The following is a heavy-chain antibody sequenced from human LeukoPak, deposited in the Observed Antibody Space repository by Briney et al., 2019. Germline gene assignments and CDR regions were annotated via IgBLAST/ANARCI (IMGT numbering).Heavy chain of an antibody. Sequence: QSGGSLRLSCAASGFTFSNYAMTWVRQAPGKGLEWVSSIGGSGDSTYYANSVKGRFTVSRDNSKNTLYLQMASLRAEDTAVYYCAKDSRGWHRPVDCWGQGTLVTVSS. CDR2: IGGSGDST. V-gene: IGHV3-23*01. J-gene: IGHJ4*02. CDR3: AKDSRGWHRPVDC. CDR1: GFTFSNYA. D-gene: IGHD3-22*01.